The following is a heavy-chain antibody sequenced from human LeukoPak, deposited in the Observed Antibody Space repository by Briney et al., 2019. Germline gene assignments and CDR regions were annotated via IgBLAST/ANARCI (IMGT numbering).Heavy chain of an antibody. J-gene: IGHJ4*02. CDR3: ARVLRYFDWLFRYYFDY. V-gene: IGHV3-7*01. D-gene: IGHD3-9*01. CDR1: GFTFTTYW. Sequence: PGGSLRLSCVGSGFTFTTYWMSWVRQAPGKGLEWVANIKQDGSEKYYVDSVKGRFTISRDNAKNSLYLQMNSLRAEDTAVYYCARVLRYFDWLFRYYFDYWGQGTLVTVSS. CDR2: IKQDGSEK.